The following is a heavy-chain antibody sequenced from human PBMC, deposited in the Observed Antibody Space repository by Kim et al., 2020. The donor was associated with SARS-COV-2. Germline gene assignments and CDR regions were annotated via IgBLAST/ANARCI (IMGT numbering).Heavy chain of an antibody. J-gene: IGHJ4*02. CDR3: ARGPRSNGLSPFFF. V-gene: IGHV1-18*01. CDR2: ISAYNDNS. CDR1: GYTFTSYG. D-gene: IGHD3-16*01. Sequence: ASVKVSCKASGYTFTSYGIIWVRQAPGQGLEWMGWISAYNDNSNYAQKLQGRVTMTTDTSTSTAYMELRSLRSDDTAVYYCARGPRSNGLSPFFFWGQGTLVTVSS.